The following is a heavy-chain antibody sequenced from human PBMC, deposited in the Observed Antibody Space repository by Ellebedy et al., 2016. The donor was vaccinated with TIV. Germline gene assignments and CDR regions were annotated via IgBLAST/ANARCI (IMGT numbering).Heavy chain of an antibody. CDR3: ARPFPDYYDSSGYYSPDWYFDL. Sequence: GESLKISCKGSGYSFTSYWISWVRQMPGKGLEWMGRIDPSDSYTNYSPSFQGHVTISADKSISTAYLQWSSLKASDTAMYYCARPFPDYYDSSGYYSPDWYFDLWGRGTLVTVSS. CDR2: IDPSDSYT. V-gene: IGHV5-10-1*01. J-gene: IGHJ2*01. D-gene: IGHD3-22*01. CDR1: GYSFTSYW.